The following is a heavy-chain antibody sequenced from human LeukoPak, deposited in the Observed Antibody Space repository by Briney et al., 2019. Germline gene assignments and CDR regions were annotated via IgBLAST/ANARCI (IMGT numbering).Heavy chain of an antibody. Sequence: PGGSLRLSCAASGFTFSSYSMNWVRQAPGKWLEWVSSISSSSSYIYYADSVKGRFTISRDNAKNSLYLQMNSLRAEDTAVYYCARRRRIVGATTQTYFDYWGQGTLVTVSS. CDR3: ARRRRIVGATTQTYFDY. CDR2: ISSSSSYI. CDR1: GFTFSSYS. J-gene: IGHJ4*02. V-gene: IGHV3-21*01. D-gene: IGHD1-26*01.